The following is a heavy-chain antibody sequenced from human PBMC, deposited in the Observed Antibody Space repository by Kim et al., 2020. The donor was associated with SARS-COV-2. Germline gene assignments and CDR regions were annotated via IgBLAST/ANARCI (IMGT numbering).Heavy chain of an antibody. J-gene: IGHJ4*02. CDR1: GGSISSSSYY. V-gene: IGHV4-39*07. CDR3: ARDLVHSSWYSPYYFDY. CDR2: IYYSGST. D-gene: IGHD6-13*01. Sequence: SETLSLTCTVSGGSISSSSYYWGWIRQPPGKGLEWIGSIYYSGSTYYNPSLKSRVTISVDTSKNQFSLKLSSVTAADTAVYYCARDLVHSSWYSPYYFDYWGQGTLVTVSS.